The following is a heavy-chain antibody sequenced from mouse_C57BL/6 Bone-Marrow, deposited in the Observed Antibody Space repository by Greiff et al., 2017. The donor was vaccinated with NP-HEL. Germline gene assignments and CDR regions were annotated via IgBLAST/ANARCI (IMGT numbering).Heavy chain of an antibody. CDR1: GYTFTSYW. J-gene: IGHJ4*01. CDR3: AIRGSSGYGGGYYAMDY. CDR2: IYPGSGST. Sequence: VKLQQPGAELVKPGASVKMSCKASGYTFTSYWITWVKQRPGQGLEWIGDIYPGSGSTNYTEKFKSKATLTVDTSSSTAYMQLSSLTSEDSAVYYCAIRGSSGYGGGYYAMDYWGQGTSVTVSS. D-gene: IGHD3-2*02. V-gene: IGHV1-55*01.